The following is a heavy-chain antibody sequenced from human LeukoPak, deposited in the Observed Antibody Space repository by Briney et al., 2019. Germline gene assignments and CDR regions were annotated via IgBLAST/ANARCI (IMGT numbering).Heavy chain of an antibody. D-gene: IGHD3-16*01. Sequence: GGSLRLSCAASGFTVNSNLMSWIRQAPGKGLEWVSYISSSSSYTNYADSVKGRFTISRDNAKKSLYLQMNSLRADDTAVYYCARDGGGLDKYTPDYWGQGTLVTVSS. V-gene: IGHV3-11*05. CDR2: ISSSSSYT. CDR3: ARDGGGLDKYTPDY. J-gene: IGHJ4*02. CDR1: GFTVNSNL.